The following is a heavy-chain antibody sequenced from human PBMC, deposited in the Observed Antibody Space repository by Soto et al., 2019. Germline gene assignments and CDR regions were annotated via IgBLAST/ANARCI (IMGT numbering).Heavy chain of an antibody. D-gene: IGHD1-1*01. CDR1: EMTVSCKKC. CDR2: VYYADGK. Sequence: GSLSPSCAVVEMTVSCKKCVAWFLQAPGKGLEWVSGVYYADGKYYADSVNGRFTTSRDSSKTIVYLEMNDLGPEDTAIYYCATWLQREHAYDVWGQGTTVTVSS. V-gene: IGHV3-53*01. J-gene: IGHJ3*01. CDR3: ATWLQREHAYDV.